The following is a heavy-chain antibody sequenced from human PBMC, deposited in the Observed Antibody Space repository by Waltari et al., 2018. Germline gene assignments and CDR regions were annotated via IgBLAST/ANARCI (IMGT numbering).Heavy chain of an antibody. CDR1: VGSISGFY. Sequence: VQLQESGPSLLKPSETLSLICTVSVGSISGFYWSWVRQPPGKGLDWIGYIYYTGSTNFNPSLKSRVTLSVDTSKNQFSLKLSSVPAADTAFYYCARGGGGDWEWFDPWGQGTLVTVSS. J-gene: IGHJ5*02. V-gene: IGHV4-59*01. CDR2: IYYTGST. D-gene: IGHD2-21*02. CDR3: ARGGGGDWEWFDP.